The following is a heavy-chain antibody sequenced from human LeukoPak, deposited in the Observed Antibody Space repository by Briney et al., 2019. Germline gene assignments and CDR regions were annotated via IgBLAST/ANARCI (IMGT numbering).Heavy chain of an antibody. CDR3: ARDEIIAVAAYYYYGMDV. CDR2: ISAYNGNT. J-gene: IGHJ6*02. CDR1: GYTFTSYG. Sequence: ASVKVSCKASGYTFTSYGISWVRQAPGQGLEWMGWISAYNGNTNYAQKLQGRVTMTTDTSTSTAYMELRSLRSDDTAVYYCARDEIIAVAAYYYYGMDVWGQGTTVIVSS. V-gene: IGHV1-18*01. D-gene: IGHD6-19*01.